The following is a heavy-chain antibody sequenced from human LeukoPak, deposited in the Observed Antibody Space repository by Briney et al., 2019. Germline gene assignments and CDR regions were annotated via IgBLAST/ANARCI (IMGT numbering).Heavy chain of an antibody. V-gene: IGHV4-4*07. Sequence: SETLSLTCTVSGGSISSYYWSWIRQPAGKGLEWIGHIYTSGSTNYNPSLKSRVTMSVDTSKNPFSLKLSSVTAADTAVYYCARGGNDYGDYYYYGMDVWGQGTTVTVSS. CDR3: ARGGNDYGDYYYYGMDV. CDR1: GGSISSYY. D-gene: IGHD4-17*01. CDR2: IYTSGST. J-gene: IGHJ6*02.